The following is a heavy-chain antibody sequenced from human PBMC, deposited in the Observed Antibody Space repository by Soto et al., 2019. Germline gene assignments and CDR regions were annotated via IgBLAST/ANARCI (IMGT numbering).Heavy chain of an antibody. CDR1: GDSVSSNSAA. V-gene: IGHV6-1*01. D-gene: IGHD2-15*01. J-gene: IGHJ6*02. CDR2: TYYRSKWYN. Sequence: SQTLSLTCAISGDSVSSNSAAWNWIRQSPSRGLEWLGRTYYRSKWYNDYAVSVKSRITINPDTSKNQFSLQLNSVTPEDTAVYYCARSAYYCSGGSCYPYYGMDVWGPGTTVTVSS. CDR3: ARSAYYCSGGSCYPYYGMDV.